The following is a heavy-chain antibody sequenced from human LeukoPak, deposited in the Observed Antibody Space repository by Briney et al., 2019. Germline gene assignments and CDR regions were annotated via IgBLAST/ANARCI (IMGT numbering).Heavy chain of an antibody. CDR1: GYTFTGYY. Sequence: ASVKVSCKASGYTFTGYYMHWVRQAPGQGLEWMGWINPDSGGTNYAEKFQGRVTMTRDTSISTAYMELSRLRSDDTAVYYCARGGPPKTWIQLWGWFDPWGQGTLVTVSS. J-gene: IGHJ5*02. V-gene: IGHV1-2*02. CDR3: ARGGPPKTWIQLWGWFDP. D-gene: IGHD5-18*01. CDR2: INPDSGGT.